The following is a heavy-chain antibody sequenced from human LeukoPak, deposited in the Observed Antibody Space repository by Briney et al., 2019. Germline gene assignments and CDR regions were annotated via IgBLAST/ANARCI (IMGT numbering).Heavy chain of an antibody. CDR1: GGSISSYY. CDR3: ARLVIRAFDS. J-gene: IGHJ5*01. Sequence: PSETLSLTCTVSGGSISSYYWSWIRQPPGKGLEWIGYIYYSGSTNYNPSLKSRVTISVDTSKNQFSLKLNSVTAADTAVYYCARLVIRAFDSWGQGILVTVSS. D-gene: IGHD2-8*02. V-gene: IGHV4-59*12. CDR2: IYYSGST.